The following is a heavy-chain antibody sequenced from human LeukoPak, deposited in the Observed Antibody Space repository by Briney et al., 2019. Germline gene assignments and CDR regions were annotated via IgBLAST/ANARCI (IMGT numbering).Heavy chain of an antibody. V-gene: IGHV3-48*03. Sequence: GGSLRLSCAASGFTFSSYEMNWVRQAPGKGLEWVSYIGTSDSSTYYADSVKGRFTISRDNAKNTVYLHMNSLRAEDTAVYYCAPNWFDPWGQGTLVTVSS. CDR3: APNWFDP. CDR2: IGTSDSST. J-gene: IGHJ5*02. CDR1: GFTFSSYE.